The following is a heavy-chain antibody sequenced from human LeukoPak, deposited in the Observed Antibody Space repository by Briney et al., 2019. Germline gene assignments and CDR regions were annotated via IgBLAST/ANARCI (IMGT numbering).Heavy chain of an antibody. V-gene: IGHV4-34*01. J-gene: IGHJ4*02. Sequence: SETLSLTCAVYGGSFSGYYWSWIRQPPGKGLEWIGEINHSGSANYNPSLKSRVTISVDTSKNQFSLKLSSVTAADTAVYYCARGFSPEYRSSLAYWGQGTLVTVSS. D-gene: IGHD6-6*01. CDR3: ARGFSPEYRSSLAY. CDR1: GGSFSGYY. CDR2: INHSGSA.